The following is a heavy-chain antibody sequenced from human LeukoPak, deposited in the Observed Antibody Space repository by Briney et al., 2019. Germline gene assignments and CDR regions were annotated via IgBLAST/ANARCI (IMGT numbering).Heavy chain of an antibody. V-gene: IGHV3-7*01. D-gene: IGHD2-2*01. CDR1: GFTFSTYW. J-gene: IGHJ6*02. CDR3: DRAGTRGWDYYNSAMDV. CDR2: IEQDGSEE. Sequence: PGGSLRLSCAASGFTFSTYWMSWVRQAPGKGLEWVANIEQDGSEEHYVDSVEGRFTISRDNAKNSLYLQMDALRAEDTAVYYCDRAGTRGWDYYNSAMDVWGQGTTVTVSS.